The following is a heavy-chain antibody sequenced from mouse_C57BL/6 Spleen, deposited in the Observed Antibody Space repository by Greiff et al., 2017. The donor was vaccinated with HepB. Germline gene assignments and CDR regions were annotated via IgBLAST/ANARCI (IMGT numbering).Heavy chain of an antibody. J-gene: IGHJ1*03. V-gene: IGHV1-50*01. CDR2: IDPSDSYT. CDR3: ARGGYYGSSYGYFDV. CDR1: GYTFTSYW. Sequence: QVQLQQSGAELVKPGASVKLSCKASGYTFTSYWMQWVKQRPGQGLEWIGEIDPSDSYTNYNQKFKGKATLTVDTSSSTAYMQLSSLTSEDSAVYYCARGGYYGSSYGYFDVWGTGTTVTVS. D-gene: IGHD1-1*01.